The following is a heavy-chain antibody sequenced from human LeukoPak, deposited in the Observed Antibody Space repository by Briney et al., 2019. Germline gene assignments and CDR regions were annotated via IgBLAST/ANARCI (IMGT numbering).Heavy chain of an antibody. V-gene: IGHV3-21*01. Sequence: GGSLRLSCAASGFTFSSYSVTWVRQAPGKGLEWVSSISSSSSYIYYADSVKGRFTISRDNAKNSLYLQMNSLRAEDTAVYYCARDLVLAARSFDYWGQGTLVTVSS. J-gene: IGHJ4*02. CDR2: ISSSSSYI. CDR1: GFTFSSYS. CDR3: ARDLVLAARSFDY. D-gene: IGHD6-6*01.